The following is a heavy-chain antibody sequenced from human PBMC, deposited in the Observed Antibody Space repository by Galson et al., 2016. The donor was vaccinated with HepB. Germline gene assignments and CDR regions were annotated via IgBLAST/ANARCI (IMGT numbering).Heavy chain of an antibody. V-gene: IGHV4-4*02. CDR3: VREIGGGSFDS. CDR1: GASITDYTW. D-gene: IGHD3-10*01. J-gene: IGHJ4*02. CDR2: ISYSENI. Sequence: SETLSLTCAVSGASITDYTWWHWVRQPPGKGLEWVGNISYSENINYNPSLKSRATISIDTSKNHLSLKLTSVTVADTAVYFCVREIGGGSFDSWGQGTLVTVST.